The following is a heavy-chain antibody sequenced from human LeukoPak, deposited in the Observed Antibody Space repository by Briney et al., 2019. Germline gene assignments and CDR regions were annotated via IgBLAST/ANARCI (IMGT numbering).Heavy chain of an antibody. CDR2: IYSGGST. J-gene: IGHJ3*02. CDR3: ASXQNYYDSSGEAFDI. CDR1: GFTVSSNY. V-gene: IGHV3-53*01. D-gene: IGHD3-22*01. Sequence: PGGSLRLSCAASGFTVSSNYMSWVRQAPGKGLEWVSVIYSGGSTYYADSVKGRFTISRDNSKNTLYLQMNSLRAEDTAVYYCASXQNYYDSSGEAFDIWGQGTMVTVSS.